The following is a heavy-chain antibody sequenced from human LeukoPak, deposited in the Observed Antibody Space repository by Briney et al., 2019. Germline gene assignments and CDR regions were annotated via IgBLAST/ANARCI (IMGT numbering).Heavy chain of an antibody. Sequence: PSETLSLTCAVYGGSFSGYYWSWIRQPPGKGLEWIGEINHSGSTNYNPSLKRRVTISVDTSKNQFSLKLSSVTAADTAVYYCARGRGNYGSGSYYYYYYYMDVWGKGTTVTVSS. J-gene: IGHJ6*03. V-gene: IGHV4-34*01. CDR1: GGSFSGYY. CDR2: INHSGST. CDR3: ARGRGNYGSGSYYYYYYYMDV. D-gene: IGHD3-10*01.